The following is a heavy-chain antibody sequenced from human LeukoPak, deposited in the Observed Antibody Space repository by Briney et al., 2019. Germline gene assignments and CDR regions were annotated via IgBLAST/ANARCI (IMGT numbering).Heavy chain of an antibody. CDR3: ARDPGSSAFDY. D-gene: IGHD5/OR15-5a*01. V-gene: IGHV3-7*01. Sequence: GGSLRLSCAASGFTFTNCWMTWVRQAPGKGLEFVANINQDESVKNYVDSVKGRFTISRDNAENSLHLQMNSLRVEDTAVYYCARDPGSSAFDYWGQGTLVTVSS. CDR1: GFTFTNCW. J-gene: IGHJ4*02. CDR2: INQDESVK.